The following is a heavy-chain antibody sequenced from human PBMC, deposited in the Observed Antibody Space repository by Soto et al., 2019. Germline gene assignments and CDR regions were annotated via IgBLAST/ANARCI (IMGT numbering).Heavy chain of an antibody. CDR1: GGSISGYY. CDR2: IYYIRNT. D-gene: IGHD5-18*01. J-gene: IGHJ3*02. Sequence: SETLSLTSTVSGGSISGYYWNWIRQPPGKGLEHIGHIYYIRNTNYNPSPNSPATITIDTSNCQFTLKLTSMTAADTVVYCCAKSGSKYGANALDIWDKGTMVT. V-gene: IGHV4-59*01. CDR3: AKSGSKYGANALDI.